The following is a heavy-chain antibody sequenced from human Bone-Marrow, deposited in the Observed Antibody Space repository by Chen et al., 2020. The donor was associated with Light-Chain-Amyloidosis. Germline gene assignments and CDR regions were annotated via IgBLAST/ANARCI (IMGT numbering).Heavy chain of an antibody. CDR3: ARLGSGWTLGY. J-gene: IGHJ4*02. CDR1: GYTFPNYW. V-gene: IGHV5-51*01. Sequence: VKKPGESLKISCKGSGYTFPNYWIGWVRQMPGKGLEWMGVIYPDDSDARYSPSFQDQVTISADKSISTAYLQWSSLKASDTAMYYCARLGSGWTLGYWGQGTLVTVSS. D-gene: IGHD6-19*01. CDR2: IYPDDSDA.